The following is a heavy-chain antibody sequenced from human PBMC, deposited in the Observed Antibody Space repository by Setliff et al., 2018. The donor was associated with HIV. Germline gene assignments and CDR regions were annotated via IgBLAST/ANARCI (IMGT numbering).Heavy chain of an antibody. CDR1: GDPIFIGGYY. CDR2: IYHTGKT. V-gene: IGHV4-31*09. Sequence: SETLSLTCTVSGDPIFIGGYYWSWIRQHPGGGLEWIGYIYHTGKTYYNPSLQSRVTLSVDKSKNQFSLRLSSVTAADTAVHYCATLAAAGESYDYWGQGSLVTVSS. D-gene: IGHD6-13*01. CDR3: ATLAAAGESYDY. J-gene: IGHJ4*02.